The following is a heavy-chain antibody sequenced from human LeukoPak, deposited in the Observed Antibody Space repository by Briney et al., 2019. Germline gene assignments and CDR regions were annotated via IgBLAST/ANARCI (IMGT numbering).Heavy chain of an antibody. Sequence: GGSLRLSCAASGFTFSTYSMNWVRQAPGKGLEWVSYISSGSTTIDYADSVKGRFTISRDNANTSLYLQMNRLSAEDTAVYYCASWPVGWYGEDSWGQGTLVTVSS. J-gene: IGHJ4*02. D-gene: IGHD6-19*01. CDR1: GFTFSTYS. CDR3: ASWPVGWYGEDS. CDR2: ISSGSTTI. V-gene: IGHV3-48*04.